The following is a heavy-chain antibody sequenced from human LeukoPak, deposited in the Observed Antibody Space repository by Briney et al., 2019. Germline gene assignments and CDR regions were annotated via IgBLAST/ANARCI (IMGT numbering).Heavy chain of an antibody. CDR2: INTDGSST. Sequence: GGSLRLSCAASGFTFSSYWMHWVRQAPGKGLAWVSRINTDGSSTYYADSVKGRFTISRDNAKNTLYLQMNTLRAEDTAVYYCARDHYGGNSDYWGQGTLVTVSS. J-gene: IGHJ4*02. V-gene: IGHV3-74*01. CDR3: ARDHYGGNSDY. CDR1: GFTFSSYW. D-gene: IGHD4-23*01.